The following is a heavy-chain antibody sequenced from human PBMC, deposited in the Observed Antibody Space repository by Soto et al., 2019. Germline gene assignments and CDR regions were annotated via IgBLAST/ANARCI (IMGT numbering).Heavy chain of an antibody. V-gene: IGHV4-39*01. CDR2: IYYSGST. D-gene: IGHD2-15*01. CDR3: ARQTRYCSGGSCSLDY. CDR1: GGSISSTSYY. Sequence: PSETLSLTCTVSGGSISSTSYYWGWIRQPPGKGLEWIGSIYYSGSTYYNPSLKSRVTISVDTSKNQFSLKLSSVTAADTAVYYCARQTRYCSGGSCSLDYWGQGTLVTVSS. J-gene: IGHJ4*02.